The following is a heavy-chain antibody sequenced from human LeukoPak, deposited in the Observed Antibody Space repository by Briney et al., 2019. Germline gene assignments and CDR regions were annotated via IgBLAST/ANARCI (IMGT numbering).Heavy chain of an antibody. V-gene: IGHV3-48*03. D-gene: IGHD5-18*01. J-gene: IGHJ4*02. CDR3: ARGLGRGDRNGRIFDS. Sequence: GSSLILSFPASGFTFTSYGMNCLRQGPRHGLVWIAYITVASSHIYYGESVKGRFSVSRDNAKVSVYLQMNNLRAGDAAVDYCARGLGRGDRNGRIFDSWGQGTLVTVSS. CDR1: GFTFTSYG. CDR2: ITVASSHI.